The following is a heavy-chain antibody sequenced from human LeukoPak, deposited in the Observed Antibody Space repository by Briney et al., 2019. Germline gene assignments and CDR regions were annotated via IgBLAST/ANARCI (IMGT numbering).Heavy chain of an antibody. D-gene: IGHD2-15*01. CDR3: ARDPGRSGT. J-gene: IGHJ5*02. Sequence: PGGSLRLSCAASGFTFSNHWMHWVRHAPGKGLVWVSRINNDGSSTTYADSVKGRFTISRDNAKNSLYLQMNSLRAEDTAVYYCARDPGRSGTWGQGTQVTVSS. CDR2: INNDGSST. CDR1: GFTFSNHW. V-gene: IGHV3-74*01.